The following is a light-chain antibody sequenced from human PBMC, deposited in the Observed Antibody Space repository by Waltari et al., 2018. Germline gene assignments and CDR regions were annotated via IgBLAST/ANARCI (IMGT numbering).Light chain of an antibody. CDR2: GAS. V-gene: IGKV3-20*01. CDR3: QHYLRLPVT. J-gene: IGKJ1*01. Sequence: EIVLTQSPDTLSLYLGERATASCRASQRVSRALAWYQQKPGQAPRLLIYGASTRATGIPDRFSGSGSGTDFSLTISRLEPDDFAVYYCQHYLRLPVTFGQGTTVEI. CDR1: QRVSRA.